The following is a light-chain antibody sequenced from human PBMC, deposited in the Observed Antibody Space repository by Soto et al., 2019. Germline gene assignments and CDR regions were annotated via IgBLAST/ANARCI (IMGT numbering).Light chain of an antibody. V-gene: IGKV1-17*01. Sequence: DIQMTQSPSSLSASVGDRVTITCRASQGISKDLGWYQQKPGKAPRHLIYATSKLQSGVPSRFSGSGSATEFTLTISSLQPEDFAPYYCLQHNGYPLTFGGGTKVEIK. CDR1: QGISKD. J-gene: IGKJ4*01. CDR3: LQHNGYPLT. CDR2: ATS.